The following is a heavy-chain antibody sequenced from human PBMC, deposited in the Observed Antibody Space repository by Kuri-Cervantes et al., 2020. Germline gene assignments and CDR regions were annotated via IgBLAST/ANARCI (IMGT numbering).Heavy chain of an antibody. J-gene: IGHJ1*01. CDR1: GFTFSSYF. D-gene: IGHD6-13*01. CDR2: ISSSSSYI. CDR3: ARESGSSWYSEYFQH. Sequence: GGSLRLSCAASGFTFSSYFMNWVRQAPGKGLEWVSSISSSSSYIYYADSVKGRFTISRDNAKNSLYLQMNSLRAEDTAVYDCARESGSSWYSEYFQHWGQGTLVTVSS. V-gene: IGHV3-21*03.